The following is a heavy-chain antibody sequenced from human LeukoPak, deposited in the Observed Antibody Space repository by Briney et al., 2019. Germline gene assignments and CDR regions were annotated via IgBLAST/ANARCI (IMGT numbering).Heavy chain of an antibody. V-gene: IGHV4-59*01. CDR3: ARVRYYGSGLSSYFDY. Sequence: SETLSLTCTVSGDSINNYYWSWIRQPPGKGLEWIGYIHYSGTTKYNPSLKSRVIISLDTSKKQFSLKLSSVTAADTAVYYCARVRYYGSGLSSYFDYWGQGTLVTASS. CDR1: GDSINNYY. D-gene: IGHD3-10*01. J-gene: IGHJ4*02. CDR2: IHYSGTT.